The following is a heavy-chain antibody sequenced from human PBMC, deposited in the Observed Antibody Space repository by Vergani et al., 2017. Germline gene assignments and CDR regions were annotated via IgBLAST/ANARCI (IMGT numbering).Heavy chain of an antibody. CDR3: ASSQAPISWVN. J-gene: IGHJ4*02. V-gene: IGHV3-15*01. CDR2: IKSKTDGGTT. Sequence: EVQLVESGGGLVKPGGSLRLSCAASGFTFSNAWMSWVRQAPGKGLEWVGRIKSKTDGGTTDYAAPVKGRFTISRDDSKNTLYLQMNSLKTEDTAVYYCASSQAPISWVNWGQGTLVTVSS. D-gene: IGHD5-12*01. CDR1: GFTFSNAW.